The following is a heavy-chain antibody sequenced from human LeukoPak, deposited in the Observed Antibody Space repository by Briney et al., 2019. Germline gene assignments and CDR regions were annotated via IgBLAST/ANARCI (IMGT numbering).Heavy chain of an antibody. Sequence: PGGSLRLSCAASGFTFTSFGMHWVRQAPGKGLEWVSYISSSSSTIYYADSVKGRFTISRDNAKNSLYLQMNSLRAEDTAVYYCARVRPAAIAGLDYWGQGTLVTVSS. J-gene: IGHJ4*02. CDR2: ISSSSSTI. CDR3: ARVRPAAIAGLDY. D-gene: IGHD2-2*01. V-gene: IGHV3-48*01. CDR1: GFTFTSFG.